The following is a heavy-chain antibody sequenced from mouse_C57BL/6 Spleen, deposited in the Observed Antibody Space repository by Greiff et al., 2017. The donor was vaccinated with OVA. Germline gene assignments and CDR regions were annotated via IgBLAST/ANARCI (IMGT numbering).Heavy chain of an antibody. CDR2: IDPSDSYT. CDR1: GYTFTSYW. J-gene: IGHJ3*01. V-gene: IGHV1-50*01. Sequence: QVQLQQPGAELVKPGASVKLSCKASGYTFTSYWMQWVKQRPGQGLEWIGEIDPSDSYTNYNQKFKGKATLTVDTSSSTAYMQLSSLTSEDSAVYYCARKDYGSSSAWFAYWGQGTLVTVSA. CDR3: ARKDYGSSSAWFAY. D-gene: IGHD1-1*01.